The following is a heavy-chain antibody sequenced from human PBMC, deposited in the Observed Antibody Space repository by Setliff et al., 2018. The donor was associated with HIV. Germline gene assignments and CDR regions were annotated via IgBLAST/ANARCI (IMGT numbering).Heavy chain of an antibody. CDR1: GYSFTNYW. CDR2: LYPGDSDT. J-gene: IGHJ3*02. Sequence: GESLKISCKGSGYSFTNYWIAWVRQMPGRGLEWMGILYPGDSDTRYSPSFQGQVTISADKSISTAYLQWSSLKASDTAMYYCARQGDYHILTGYYSGPHDAFDIWGQGTMVTVSS. V-gene: IGHV5-51*01. CDR3: ARQGDYHILTGYYSGPHDAFDI. D-gene: IGHD3-9*01.